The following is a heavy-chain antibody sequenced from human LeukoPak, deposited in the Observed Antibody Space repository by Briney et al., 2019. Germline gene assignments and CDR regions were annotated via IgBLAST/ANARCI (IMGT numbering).Heavy chain of an antibody. CDR1: GFTFSSYA. V-gene: IGHV3-23*01. CDR3: AKGFRIPDY. CDR2: ISSSGAGT. Sequence: GGSLRLSCEASGFTFSSYAMSWVRQAPGKELEWVSGISSSGAGTYYAASVKGRFTISRDNSMNTLYLQMNGLRAGDTAVYYCAKGFRIPDYWGQGTLVTVSS. J-gene: IGHJ4*02.